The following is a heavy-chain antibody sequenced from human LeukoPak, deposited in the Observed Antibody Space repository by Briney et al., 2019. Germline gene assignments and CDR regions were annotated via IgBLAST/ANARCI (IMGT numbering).Heavy chain of an antibody. Sequence: PGGSLRLSCAASGFNFATYAMNWVRQVPEKGLEWVSGISGSGRDKYGAESVRGRFTISRDDSKNTLYLQMDSLRAEDTAIYYCAKDRGFTLRDGGMLDYWGQGTLVTVST. CDR1: GFNFATYA. CDR3: AKDRGFTLRDGGMLDY. J-gene: IGHJ4*02. D-gene: IGHD5-24*01. CDR2: ISGSGRDK. V-gene: IGHV3-23*01.